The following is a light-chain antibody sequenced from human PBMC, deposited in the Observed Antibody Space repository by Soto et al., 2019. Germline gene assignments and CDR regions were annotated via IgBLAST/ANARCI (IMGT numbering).Light chain of an antibody. CDR2: AAS. CDR3: QQRNSYPRT. J-gene: IGKJ1*01. CDR1: QGISSY. Sequence: DIQLTQSPSFLSASVGDRVTITCRASQGISSYLAWYQQKPGKAPKLLIYAASTLQSGVPSRFSGSGSGTEFTLTISSLQPEDFATYSCQQRNSYPRTFGQGTKVEIK. V-gene: IGKV1-9*01.